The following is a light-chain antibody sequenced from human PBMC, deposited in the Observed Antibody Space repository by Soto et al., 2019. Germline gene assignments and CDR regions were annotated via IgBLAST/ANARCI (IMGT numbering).Light chain of an antibody. CDR1: SSDVGGYNY. J-gene: IGLJ1*01. Sequence: QSALTQPASVSGSPGQSITISCTGTSSDVGGYNYVSWYQQHPGKAPKLMIYDVSNRPSGVSNRFSGSKSGNTASLTISGPQAEDEVDYYCSSYTSSSPLYVFETGTKVTVL. V-gene: IGLV2-14*01. CDR2: DVS. CDR3: SSYTSSSPLYV.